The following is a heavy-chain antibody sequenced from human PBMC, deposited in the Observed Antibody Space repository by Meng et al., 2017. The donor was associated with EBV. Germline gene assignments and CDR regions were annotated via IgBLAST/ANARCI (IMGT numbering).Heavy chain of an antibody. D-gene: IGHD4-17*01. J-gene: IGHJ5*02. CDR2: IYYSGST. V-gene: IGHV4-61*01. Sequence: QVQLQESGPGLVKPAWTLSLTCTVSGGSVSSGSYYWCWIRQPPGKGLEWIRYIYYSGSTNDNPSLKSRVTISVDTSKNQFSLKLSSVTAADTAVYYCARGRYYGDYFWFDPWGQGTLVTVSS. CDR1: GGSVSSGSYY. CDR3: ARGRYYGDYFWFDP.